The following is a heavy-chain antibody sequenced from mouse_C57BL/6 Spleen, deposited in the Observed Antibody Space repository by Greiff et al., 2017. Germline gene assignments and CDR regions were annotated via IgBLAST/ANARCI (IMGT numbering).Heavy chain of an antibody. V-gene: IGHV1-22*01. Sequence: EVKLMESGPELVKPGASVKMSCKASGYTFTDYNMHWVKQSHGKSLEWIGYINPNNGGTSYNQKFKGKATLTVNKSSSTAYMELRSLTSEDSAVYYCARGGYYAMDYWGQGTSVTVSS. CDR1: GYTFTDYN. J-gene: IGHJ4*01. CDR3: ARGGYYAMDY. CDR2: INPNNGGT.